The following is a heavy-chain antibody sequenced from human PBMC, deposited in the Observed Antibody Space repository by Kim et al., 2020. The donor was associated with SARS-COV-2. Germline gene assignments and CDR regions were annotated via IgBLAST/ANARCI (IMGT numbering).Heavy chain of an antibody. CDR3: VKDLWRSRTYLLFEY. D-gene: IGHD3-10*01. Sequence: GGSLRLSCAASGFTFDDYAMHWVRQAPGKGLEWVSLISGDGGDTFYADSVKGRFTISRDNSENSLHLQMNSLRTEDTALYYCVKDLWRSRTYLLFEYWGQGTLVTVSS. J-gene: IGHJ4*01. V-gene: IGHV3-43*02. CDR1: GFTFDDYA. CDR2: ISGDGGDT.